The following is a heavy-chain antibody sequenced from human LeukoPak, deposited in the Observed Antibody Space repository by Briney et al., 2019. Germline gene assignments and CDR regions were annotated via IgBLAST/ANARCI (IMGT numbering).Heavy chain of an antibody. J-gene: IGHJ3*02. D-gene: IGHD6-6*01. CDR1: GFSVTTNY. CDR3: VRVEYSISSGAFDI. V-gene: IGHV3-53*01. Sequence: GGSLRLSCAASGFSVTTNYMTWVRKAPRRGPEWVSVIYTGGLTYYSDSVQGRFTISRDDSENTLYLQMTNLKAEDTAIYYCVRVEYSISSGAFDIWGQGTVVTVSS. CDR2: IYTGGLT.